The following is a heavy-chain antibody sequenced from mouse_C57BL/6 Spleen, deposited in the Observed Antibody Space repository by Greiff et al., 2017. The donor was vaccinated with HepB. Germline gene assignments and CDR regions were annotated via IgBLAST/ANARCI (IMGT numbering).Heavy chain of an antibody. CDR2: IYPGSGNT. V-gene: IGHV1-76*01. Sequence: VQLQQSGAELVRPGASVKLSCKASGYTFTDYYINWVKQRPGQGLEWIARIYPGSGNTYYNEKFKGKATLTAEKASSTAYMQLSSLTSEDSAVYFFAKGPAWFAYWGQGTLVTVSA. J-gene: IGHJ3*01. CDR1: GYTFTDYY. CDR3: AKGPAWFAY.